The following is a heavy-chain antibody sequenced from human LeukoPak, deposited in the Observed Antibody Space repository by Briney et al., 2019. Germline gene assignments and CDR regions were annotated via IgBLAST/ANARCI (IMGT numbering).Heavy chain of an antibody. J-gene: IGHJ4*02. Sequence: SQTLSLTCTVSGGSISSGNYYWSWIRQPPGKGLEWIGYIYYSGSTYYNPSLKSRVTTSVDTSKNQFSLKLSSVTAADTAVYYCARDGQGGNWNYFDYWGQGTLVTVSS. CDR1: GGSISSGNYY. CDR3: ARDGQGGNWNYFDY. CDR2: IYYSGST. D-gene: IGHD1-20*01. V-gene: IGHV4-30-4*08.